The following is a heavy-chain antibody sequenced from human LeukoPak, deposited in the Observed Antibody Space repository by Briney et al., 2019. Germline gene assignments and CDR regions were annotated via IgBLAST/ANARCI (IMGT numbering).Heavy chain of an antibody. D-gene: IGHD3-9*01. Sequence: PSETLSLTCTVSGGSIISYYWSWIRQPPGKGLEWIGYIYYSGNTNYNPSLKSRVTISLDTSRNQFSLKLSSVTAAYRAVCYCARGSLTGRTRSAFVSWGQGTLVTVSS. CDR3: ARGSLTGRTRSAFVS. CDR1: GGSIISYY. J-gene: IGHJ4*02. CDR2: IYYSGNT. V-gene: IGHV4-59*01.